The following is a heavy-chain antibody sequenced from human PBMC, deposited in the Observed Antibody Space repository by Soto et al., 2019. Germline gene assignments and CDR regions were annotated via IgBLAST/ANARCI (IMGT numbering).Heavy chain of an antibody. CDR3: AGGGTPIDY. Sequence: QVQLVQSGAEVKKPGASVKVSCKTSGYTFTNFGLSWVRQAPGQGLEWMGWISAYNGNTNYAQNSQGRVTMTTDTSTRKAYMELRSLRSDDTAVYYCAGGGTPIDYWGQGTLGTVST. CDR1: GYTFTNFG. J-gene: IGHJ4*02. D-gene: IGHD3-16*01. V-gene: IGHV1-18*01. CDR2: ISAYNGNT.